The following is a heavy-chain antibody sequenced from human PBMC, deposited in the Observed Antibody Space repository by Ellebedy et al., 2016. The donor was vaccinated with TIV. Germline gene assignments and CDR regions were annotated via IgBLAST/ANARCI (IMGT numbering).Heavy chain of an antibody. Sequence: GESLKISCAASGFTFSSYAMSWVRQAPGKGLAWVSVISGSGGITYYTDSVKGRFTISRDNSKNTLYLQMNSLRAEDTAIYYCTKSPVAGSALCFDFWGQGTLVTVSS. J-gene: IGHJ4*02. D-gene: IGHD6-19*01. CDR2: ISGSGGIT. CDR3: TKSPVAGSALCFDF. CDR1: GFTFSSYA. V-gene: IGHV3-23*01.